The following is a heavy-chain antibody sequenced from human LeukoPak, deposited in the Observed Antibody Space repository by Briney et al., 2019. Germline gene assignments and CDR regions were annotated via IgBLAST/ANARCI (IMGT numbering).Heavy chain of an antibody. Sequence: SETLSLTCTVSGGSISSGGYYWSWIRQHPGKGLEWIGYIYYSGSTYHNPSLKSRVTISVDTSKNQFSLKLSSVTAADTAVYYCARSRYSGYQAHDYWGQGTLVTVSS. CDR1: GGSISSGGYY. CDR3: ARSRYSGYQAHDY. J-gene: IGHJ4*02. D-gene: IGHD5-12*01. V-gene: IGHV4-31*03. CDR2: IYYSGST.